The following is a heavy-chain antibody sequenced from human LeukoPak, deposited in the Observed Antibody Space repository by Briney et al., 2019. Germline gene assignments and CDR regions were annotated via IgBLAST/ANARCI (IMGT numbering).Heavy chain of an antibody. CDR1: GFTFSSYA. D-gene: IGHD3-22*01. V-gene: IGHV3-23*01. J-gene: IGHJ4*02. Sequence: GGSLRLSCAASGFTFSSYAMSCVRQAPGKGLEWVPAISGSGGSTYYADSVKGRFTISRDNSKNTLYLQMNSLRAEDTAVYYCAKDPLTYYYDSSGYYWGQGTLVTVSS. CDR3: AKDPLTYYYDSSGYY. CDR2: ISGSGGST.